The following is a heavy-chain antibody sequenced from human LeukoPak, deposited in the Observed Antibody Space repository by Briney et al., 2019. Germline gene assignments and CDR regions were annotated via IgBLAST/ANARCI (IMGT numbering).Heavy chain of an antibody. Sequence: SETLSLTCTVSGGSISSYYWSWLRQPAGKGLEWIGRIYTSGSTNYNPSLKSRVTMSVDTSKNQFSLKLSSVTAADTAVYYCARSLRGYDILTGYSSDWYFDLWGRGTLVTVSS. J-gene: IGHJ2*01. V-gene: IGHV4-4*07. CDR1: GGSISSYY. CDR2: IYTSGST. CDR3: ARSLRGYDILTGYSSDWYFDL. D-gene: IGHD3-9*01.